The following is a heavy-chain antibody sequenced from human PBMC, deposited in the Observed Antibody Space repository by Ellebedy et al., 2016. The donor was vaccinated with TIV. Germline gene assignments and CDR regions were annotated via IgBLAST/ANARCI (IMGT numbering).Heavy chain of an antibody. D-gene: IGHD4-23*01. CDR2: IRSDGSDGNNK. J-gene: IGHJ4*02. CDR1: GFRSSSYG. V-gene: IGHV3-30*02. Sequence: GESLKLSCAASGFRSSSYGMHWVRQAPGKGLAWVAFIRSDGSDGNNKYYTDSVEVRFTISRDNSKNIVYLQTNSLRAEDTAVYYCARDRWPYFFDCWGQGTLVTVSS. CDR3: ARDRWPYFFDC.